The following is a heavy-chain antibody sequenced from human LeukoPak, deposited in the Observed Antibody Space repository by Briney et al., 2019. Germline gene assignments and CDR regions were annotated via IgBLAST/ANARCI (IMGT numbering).Heavy chain of an antibody. D-gene: IGHD3-22*01. Sequence: SGGSLRLSCTVSEFTFSSYSMNWVRQAPGKGLEWVASINRGATYKYYADSMKGRFTISRDDAKSSLYLQMNSLRAEDTAVYYCVRLRRNSDSSGYYYYYDYWGQGILVTVSS. CDR3: VRLRRNSDSSGYYYYYDY. CDR2: INRGATYK. CDR1: EFTFSSYS. J-gene: IGHJ4*02. V-gene: IGHV3-21*01.